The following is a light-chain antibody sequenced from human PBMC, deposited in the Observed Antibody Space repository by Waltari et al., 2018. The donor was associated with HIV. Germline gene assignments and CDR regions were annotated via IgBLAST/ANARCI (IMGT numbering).Light chain of an antibody. CDR1: QSVNSI. V-gene: IGKV3D-15*01. Sequence: EIVLIQSPGTLSVSPGERATLSCRASQSVNSILAWYQQKPGQAPSLLIFDVSTRATGIPARFTGSGSGTEFTLTISGLQSEDFAVYYCQQYYKWPLTFGQGTRLEIK. CDR2: DVS. J-gene: IGKJ5*01. CDR3: QQYYKWPLT.